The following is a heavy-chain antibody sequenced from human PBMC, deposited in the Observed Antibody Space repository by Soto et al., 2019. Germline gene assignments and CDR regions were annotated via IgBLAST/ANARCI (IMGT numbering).Heavy chain of an antibody. Sequence: QITLKESGPTLVKPTQTLTLTCTFSGFSLSTSGVGVGWIRQPPGKALEWLALIYWDDDKRYSPSLKSRLTITKDSSKCQVVLTMTNMDPVDTSTYYCPHRPHLSLDYYGSGSYPPPYFDYWGQGTLVTVSS. J-gene: IGHJ4*02. CDR3: PHRPHLSLDYYGSGSYPPPYFDY. CDR1: GFSLSTSGVG. D-gene: IGHD3-10*01. V-gene: IGHV2-5*02. CDR2: IYWDDDK.